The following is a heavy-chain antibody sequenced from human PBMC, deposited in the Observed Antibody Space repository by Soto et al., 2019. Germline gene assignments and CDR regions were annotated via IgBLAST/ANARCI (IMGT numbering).Heavy chain of an antibody. CDR1: GFSFVDYA. Sequence: EVQLLESGGGLVQPGGSLRLSCVASGFSFVDYAMTWVRQAPGKGLEWVSAISGSGGATYYADAVRGRFTISRDHSKNTLFLQMDSLRVEDTAIYYCAKDQYCDGYGGDSFDYWGQGTLVTVSS. J-gene: IGHJ4*02. D-gene: IGHD5-12*01. V-gene: IGHV3-23*01. CDR3: AKDQYCDGYGGDSFDY. CDR2: ISGSGGAT.